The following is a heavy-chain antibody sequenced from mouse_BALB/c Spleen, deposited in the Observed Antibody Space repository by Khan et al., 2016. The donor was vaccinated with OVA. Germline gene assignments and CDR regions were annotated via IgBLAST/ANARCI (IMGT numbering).Heavy chain of an antibody. CDR3: ARRDYGSSDPGFAY. CDR2: IYPASGSI. J-gene: IGHJ3*01. Sequence: QVQLKESGPELVMPGASVKMSCKASGYSFTDYIITWVKQRTGQGLQWIGEIYPASGSIYSNEKFKGKATLTADKSSNTAYMQLSSLTSEASAVYFCARRDYGSSDPGFAYWGQGTLVTVSA. V-gene: IGHV1-77*01. D-gene: IGHD1-1*01. CDR1: GYSFTDYI.